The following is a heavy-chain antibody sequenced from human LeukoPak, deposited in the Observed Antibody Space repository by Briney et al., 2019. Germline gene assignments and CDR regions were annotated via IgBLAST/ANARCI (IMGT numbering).Heavy chain of an antibody. CDR2: SHPNSGGT. J-gene: IGHJ5*02. CDR3: ARAPKVVPAATNNWFDP. V-gene: IGHV1-2*02. D-gene: IGHD2-2*01. Sequence: ASVKVYCKASGYTFTGYSMHWVRQAPGQGRGWMGWSHPNSGGTNYAQKFQGRVTMTRDTSISTAYMHLSSLRSDDTAVYYCARAPKVVPAATNNWFDPWGQRTLVTVSS. CDR1: GYTFTGYS.